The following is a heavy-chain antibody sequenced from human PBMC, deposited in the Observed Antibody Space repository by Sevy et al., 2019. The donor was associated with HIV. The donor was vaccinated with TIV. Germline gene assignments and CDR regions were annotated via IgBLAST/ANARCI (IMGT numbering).Heavy chain of an antibody. Sequence: GESLKISCAATGFTLSNYWMSWVRQAPGKGLEWVANIKQDGSEKYYVDSVKGRFTISRDNAKNSLYLQMNSLRAEDTAVYYWARPYRTDPFYYSGSGGYYYPSYFDYWGQGTLVTVSS. CDR2: IKQDGSEK. D-gene: IGHD3-22*01. J-gene: IGHJ4*02. CDR1: GFTLSNYW. CDR3: ARPYRTDPFYYSGSGGYYYPSYFDY. V-gene: IGHV3-7*01.